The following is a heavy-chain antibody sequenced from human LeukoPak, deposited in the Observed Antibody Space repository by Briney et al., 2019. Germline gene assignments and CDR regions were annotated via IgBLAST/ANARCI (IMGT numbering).Heavy chain of an antibody. D-gene: IGHD1-26*01. V-gene: IGHV3-7*01. CDR2: IKQEGSEK. Sequence: GGSLRLSCAASGFTFSNYWMSWVRQAPGKGLEWVANIKQEGSEKNYVYSVKGRFTISRDTAKNSLYLQMNSLRAEDTAMYYCARHTESGTYYLAFDYWGQGTLVTVSS. CDR3: ARHTESGTYYLAFDY. CDR1: GFTFSNYW. J-gene: IGHJ4*02.